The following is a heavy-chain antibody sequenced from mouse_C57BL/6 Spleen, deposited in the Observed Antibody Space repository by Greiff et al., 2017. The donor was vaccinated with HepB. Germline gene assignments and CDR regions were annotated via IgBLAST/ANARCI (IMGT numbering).Heavy chain of an antibody. CDR3: AVWENFDY. CDR2: IYPGDGDT. Sequence: VKLQESGPELVKPGASVKISCKASGYAFSSSWMNWVKQRPGKGLEWIGRIYPGDGDTNYNGKFKGKATLTADKSSSTAYMQLSSLTSEDSAVYFCAVWENFDYWGQGTTLTVSS. D-gene: IGHD2-10*02. CDR1: GYAFSSSW. J-gene: IGHJ2*01. V-gene: IGHV1-82*01.